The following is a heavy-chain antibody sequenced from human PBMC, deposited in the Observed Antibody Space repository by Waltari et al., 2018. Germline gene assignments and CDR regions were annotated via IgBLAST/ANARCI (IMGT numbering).Heavy chain of an antibody. J-gene: IGHJ5*02. CDR2: FNPDSGGT. Sequence: QVQLVQSGAEVKKPRASVKVSCKASGYIFTDYYIHWVRQAPGRGLEWVGRFNPDSGGTNYAQKFQGRVTMTTDTSITTAYMELSRLTSDDTALYYCVRGSGGYSWFDPWGQGTLLTVSS. CDR3: VRGSGGYSWFDP. CDR1: GYIFTDYY. V-gene: IGHV1-2*06. D-gene: IGHD3-10*01.